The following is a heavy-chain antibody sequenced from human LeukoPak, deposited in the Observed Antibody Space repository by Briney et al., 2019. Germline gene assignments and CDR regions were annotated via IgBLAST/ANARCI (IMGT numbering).Heavy chain of an antibody. CDR2: IYSGGST. CDR3: ARVDNYYGSGTYYKVFDY. V-gene: IGHV3-53*01. Sequence: GGSLRLSCAASGFTFSIYGMNWVRQAPGKGLEWVSVIYSGGSTYYADSVKGRFTISRDNSKNTLYLQMNSLRAEDTAVYYCARVDNYYGSGTYYKVFDYWGQGTLVTVSS. D-gene: IGHD3-10*01. CDR1: GFTFSIYG. J-gene: IGHJ4*02.